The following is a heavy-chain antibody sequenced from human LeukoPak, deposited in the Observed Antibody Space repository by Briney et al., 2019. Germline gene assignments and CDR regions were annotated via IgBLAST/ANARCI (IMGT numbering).Heavy chain of an antibody. V-gene: IGHV3-7*03. CDR3: ARDSGRFYIDY. CDR1: GFSVSSTY. CDR2: IKQDGSEK. J-gene: IGHJ4*02. Sequence: GGSLRLSRAASGFSVSSTYMSWVRQAPGKGLEWVANIKQDGSEKYYVDSLKGRFTISRDNAKNSLYLQINSLRADDTAIYYCARDSGRFYIDYWGQGTLVTVSS. D-gene: IGHD1-26*01.